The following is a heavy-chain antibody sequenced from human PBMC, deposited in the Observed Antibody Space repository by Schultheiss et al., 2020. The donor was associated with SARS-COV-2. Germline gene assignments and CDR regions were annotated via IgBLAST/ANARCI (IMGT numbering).Heavy chain of an antibody. J-gene: IGHJ4*02. CDR2: ISSSSSYI. CDR3: ARVSVGSVVY. D-gene: IGHD1-26*01. V-gene: IGHV3-21*01. CDR1: GLTFSTAW. Sequence: GGSLRLSCADSGLTFSTAWMRWVRQAPGTGLEWVSSISSSSSYIYYADSVKGRFTISRDNAKNSLYLQMNSLRAEDTAVYYCARVSVGSVVYWGQGTLVTVSS.